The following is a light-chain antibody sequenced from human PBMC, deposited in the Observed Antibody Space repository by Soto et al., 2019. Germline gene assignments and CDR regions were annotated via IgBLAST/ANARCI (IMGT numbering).Light chain of an antibody. J-gene: IGKJ1*01. Sequence: EIVLTQSPGTLSLSPGERATLSCRASQSVSSSYLAWYQQKPGQAPRLLIYGASSRATGIPDRFSGSGSGTDFTITISRLEPEDFAVYYCQQYGSSGTFGQGTKVEIQ. CDR1: QSVSSSY. CDR2: GAS. V-gene: IGKV3-20*01. CDR3: QQYGSSGT.